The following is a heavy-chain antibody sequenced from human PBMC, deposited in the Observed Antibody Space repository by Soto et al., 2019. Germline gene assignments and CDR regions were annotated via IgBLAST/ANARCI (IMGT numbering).Heavy chain of an antibody. V-gene: IGHV3-23*01. CDR2: ISGSGGST. CDR1: GFTFSSYA. Sequence: GGSLSLSCAASGFTFSSYAMSWVRQAPGKGLEWVSAISGSGGSTYYADSVKGRFTISRDNSKNTLYLQMNSLRAEDTAVYYCAKEESNYGSAYDYYGMDVWGQGTTVTVSS. J-gene: IGHJ6*02. CDR3: AKEESNYGSAYDYYGMDV. D-gene: IGHD3-10*01.